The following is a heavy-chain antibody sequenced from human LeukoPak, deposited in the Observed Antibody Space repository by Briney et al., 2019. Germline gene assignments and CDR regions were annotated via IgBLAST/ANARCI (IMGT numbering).Heavy chain of an antibody. CDR2: ISAYNGDT. CDR3: ARVDCSGDSCYSAGY. J-gene: IGHJ4*02. Sequence: ASVKVSCKASGYTFISYGISWVRQAPGQGLEWMGWISAYNGDTNYAQKLQGRVTLTTDISTSTAYMELRSLRSDDTAVYYCARVDCSGDSCYSAGYWGQGTLVTVSS. D-gene: IGHD2-15*01. V-gene: IGHV1-18*01. CDR1: GYTFISYG.